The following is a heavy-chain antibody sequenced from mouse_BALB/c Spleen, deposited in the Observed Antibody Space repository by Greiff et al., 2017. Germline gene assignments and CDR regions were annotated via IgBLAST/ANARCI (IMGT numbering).Heavy chain of an antibody. V-gene: IGHV1-87*01. J-gene: IGHJ4*01. CDR2: IYPGDGDT. CDR3: ARGNYYDYDEDY. Sequence: QVQLQQSGAELARPGASVKLSCKASGYTFTSYWMQWVKQRPGQGLEWIGAIYPGDGDTRYTQKFKGKATLTADKSSSTAYMQLSSLASEDSAVYYCARGNYYDYDEDYWGQGTSVTVSS. CDR1: GYTFTSYW. D-gene: IGHD2-4*01.